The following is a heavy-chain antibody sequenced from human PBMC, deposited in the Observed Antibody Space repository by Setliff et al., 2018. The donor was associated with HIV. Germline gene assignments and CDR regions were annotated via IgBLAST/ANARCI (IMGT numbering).Heavy chain of an antibody. CDR1: GITFSDQW. D-gene: IGHD2-2*03. J-gene: IGHJ4*02. CDR2: INQDGSEK. CDR3: AKVDNGHCTSASCRDFDY. V-gene: IGHV3-7*03. Sequence: GGSLRLSCAASGITFSDQWMTWFRQPPGKGLEWVANINQDGSEKHYVDSVKGRFTVSRDNAKNSVHLQMNSLRDEDTAVYYCAKVDNGHCTSASCRDFDYWGQGTLVTVSS.